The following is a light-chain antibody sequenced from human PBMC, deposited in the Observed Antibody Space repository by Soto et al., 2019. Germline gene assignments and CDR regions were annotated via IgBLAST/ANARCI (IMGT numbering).Light chain of an antibody. Sequence: QSAVSHPGSVSWSPGHAITISCTGTSGDIGSYNRVSWYQQHPGKAPKLIIYEVTDRPSGVSNRFSGSKSGNTASLTISGLQAEDEAQYYRSSYTNINTRACVFGTGTKVTVL. V-gene: IGLV2-14*01. CDR2: EVT. J-gene: IGLJ1*01. CDR3: SSYTNINTRACV. CDR1: SGDIGSYNR.